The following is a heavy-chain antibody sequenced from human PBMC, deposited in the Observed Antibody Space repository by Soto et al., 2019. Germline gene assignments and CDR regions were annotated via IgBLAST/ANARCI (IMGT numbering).Heavy chain of an antibody. D-gene: IGHD3-22*01. Sequence: GGSLGLSCAASGFTFSSYAMHWVCQAPGKGLEWVAVISYDGSNKYYADSVKGRFTISRDNSKNTLYLQMNSLRAEDTAVYYCARESYYDSSGYYYEWGDAYYYYGMDVWGQGTTVTVSS. CDR3: ARESYYDSSGYYYEWGDAYYYYGMDV. CDR1: GFTFSSYA. J-gene: IGHJ6*02. CDR2: ISYDGSNK. V-gene: IGHV3-30-3*01.